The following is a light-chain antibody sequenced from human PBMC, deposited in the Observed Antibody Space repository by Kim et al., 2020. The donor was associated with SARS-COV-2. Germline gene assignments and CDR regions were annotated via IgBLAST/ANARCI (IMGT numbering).Light chain of an antibody. V-gene: IGLV3-1*01. Sequence: SYELTQPPSASVSPGQTASITCSGDKLGDKYACWYQQKPGQSHVLVIYQDSKRPSGIPERFSGSNSGNTATLTISGTQAMDEADYYCQAWDSSTVVFGGG. CDR2: QDS. CDR1: KLGDKY. J-gene: IGLJ2*01. CDR3: QAWDSSTVV.